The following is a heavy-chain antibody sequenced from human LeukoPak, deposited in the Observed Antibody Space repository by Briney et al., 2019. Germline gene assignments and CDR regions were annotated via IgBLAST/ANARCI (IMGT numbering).Heavy chain of an antibody. CDR3: AKTAVGSWFGESGFDY. V-gene: IGHV3-23*01. D-gene: IGHD3-10*01. Sequence: SGGSLRLSCAASGFTFSSYAMSWVRQAPGKGLEWVSAISGSGGSTYYADSVKGRFAISRDNSKNTLYLQMNSLRAEDTAVYYCAKTAVGSWFGESGFDYWGQGTLVTVSS. CDR1: GFTFSSYA. CDR2: ISGSGGST. J-gene: IGHJ4*02.